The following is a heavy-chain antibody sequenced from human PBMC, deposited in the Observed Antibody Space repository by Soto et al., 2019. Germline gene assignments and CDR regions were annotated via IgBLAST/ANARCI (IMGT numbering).Heavy chain of an antibody. Sequence: PGGSLRLSCAASGFTFISYWMSWVLQAPGKGLEWVANIKQDGSEKYYVDSVKGRFTISRDNAKNSLYLQMNSLRAEDTAVYYCATSYSGYDGPRAFDYWGQGTLVTVSS. D-gene: IGHD5-12*01. CDR3: ATSYSGYDGPRAFDY. CDR2: IKQDGSEK. CDR1: GFTFISYW. J-gene: IGHJ4*02. V-gene: IGHV3-7*01.